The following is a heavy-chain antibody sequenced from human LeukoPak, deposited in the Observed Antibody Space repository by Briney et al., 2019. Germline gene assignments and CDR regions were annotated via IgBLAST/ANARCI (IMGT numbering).Heavy chain of an antibody. D-gene: IGHD1-20*01. CDR2: IIPILGIA. J-gene: IGHJ4*02. CDR3: ARDRGWYNWNDGYFDY. Sequence: ASVKVSCKASGGTFSSYAISWVRQAPGQGLEWMGRIIPILGIANYVQKFQGRVTITADKSTSTAYMELSSLRSEDTAVYYCARDRGWYNWNDGYFDYWGRGTLVTVSS. V-gene: IGHV1-69*04. CDR1: GGTFSSYA.